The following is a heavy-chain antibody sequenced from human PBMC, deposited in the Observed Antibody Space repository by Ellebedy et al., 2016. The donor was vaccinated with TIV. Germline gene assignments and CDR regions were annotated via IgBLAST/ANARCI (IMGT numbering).Heavy chain of an antibody. CDR2: IYSGGST. J-gene: IGHJ4*02. CDR1: GFTVSSNY. V-gene: IGHV3-53*05. D-gene: IGHD3-3*01. CDR3: ARGYDFWSGYPPYFDS. Sequence: GESLKISCAASGFTVSSNYMSWVRQAPGKGLEWVSVIYSGGSTYYADSVKGRFTISRDNPKNTLYLQMNSLRAEDTAVYYCARGYDFWSGYPPYFDSWGQGTLVTVSS.